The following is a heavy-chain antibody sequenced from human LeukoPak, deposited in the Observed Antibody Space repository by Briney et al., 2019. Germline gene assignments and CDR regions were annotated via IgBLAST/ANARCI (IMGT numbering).Heavy chain of an antibody. CDR1: GGSFSGYY. V-gene: IGHV4-34*01. CDR2: INHSGST. D-gene: IGHD3-16*01. Sequence: SETLSLTCAVYGGSFSGYYWSWIRQPPGKGLEWIGEINHSGSTNYNPSLKSRVTISVDTSKNRFSLKLSSVTAADTAVYYCARGALSFRYWGQGTLVTVSS. J-gene: IGHJ4*02. CDR3: ARGALSFRY.